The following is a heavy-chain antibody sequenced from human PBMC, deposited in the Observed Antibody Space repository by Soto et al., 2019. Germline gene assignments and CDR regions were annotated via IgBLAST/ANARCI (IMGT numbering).Heavy chain of an antibody. CDR3: VRLIGNRWLDF. Sequence: SQTLSLTCAISGDNVSSSSVTWNWIRQSPSRGLEWLGRTYYRSKWYNDYAESVKSRITINPDTSKNQFSLHLNSVTPEDTAVYYCVRLIGNRWLDFWGQGTLVTVSS. CDR1: GDNVSSSSVT. CDR2: TYYRSKWYN. V-gene: IGHV6-1*01. J-gene: IGHJ5*01. D-gene: IGHD2-8*01.